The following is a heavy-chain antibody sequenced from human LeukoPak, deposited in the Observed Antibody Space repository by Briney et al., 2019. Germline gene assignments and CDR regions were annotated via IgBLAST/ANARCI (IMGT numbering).Heavy chain of an antibody. D-gene: IGHD2-2*01. Sequence: GRSLRLSCAASGFTFSSYAMHWVRQAPGKGLEWVAVISYDGSNKYYADSVKGRFTISRDNSKNTLYLQMNSLRAGDTAVYYCARDQYCSSTSCSPPSYYYGMDVWGKGTTVTVSS. V-gene: IGHV3-30*04. J-gene: IGHJ6*04. CDR1: GFTFSSYA. CDR2: ISYDGSNK. CDR3: ARDQYCSSTSCSPPSYYYGMDV.